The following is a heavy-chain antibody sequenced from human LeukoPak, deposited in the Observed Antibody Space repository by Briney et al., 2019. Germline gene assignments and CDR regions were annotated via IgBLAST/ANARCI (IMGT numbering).Heavy chain of an antibody. J-gene: IGHJ6*04. D-gene: IGHD3-10*02. CDR3: SRDMSPAMDV. CDR1: GFTFSTYA. CDR2: IPYDGSNK. V-gene: IGHV3-30*04. Sequence: GRSLRLSCAASGFTFSTYAMHWVRQAPGKGLEWVAVIPYDGSNKYYADSVKGRFTISRDISKNTLYLQMNSLRAEDTAMYYCSRDMSPAMDVWGKGTTVTVSS.